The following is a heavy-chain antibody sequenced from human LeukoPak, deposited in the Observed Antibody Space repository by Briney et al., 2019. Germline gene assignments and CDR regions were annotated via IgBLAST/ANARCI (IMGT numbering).Heavy chain of an antibody. CDR3: ARGGTIFGVANYYYYYMDV. Sequence: ASVKVSCKASAYTFTSYDINWVRQATGQGLEWMGWMNPNSGNTGYAQKFQGRVTMTRNTSISTAYMELSSLRSEDTAVYYCARGGTIFGVANYYYYYMDVWGKGTTVTVSS. CDR1: AYTFTSYD. V-gene: IGHV1-8*01. J-gene: IGHJ6*03. CDR2: MNPNSGNT. D-gene: IGHD3-3*01.